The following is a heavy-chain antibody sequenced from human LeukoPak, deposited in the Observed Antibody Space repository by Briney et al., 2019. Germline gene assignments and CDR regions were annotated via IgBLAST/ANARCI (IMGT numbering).Heavy chain of an antibody. CDR3: ARDGYYYDSSGYYVPLGAFDI. J-gene: IGHJ3*02. D-gene: IGHD3-22*01. CDR2: ISSSSSYI. CDR1: GFTFSSYS. Sequence: GGSLRLSCAASGFTFSSYSMNWVRQAPGKGLEWVSSISSSSSYIYYADSVKGRFTISRDNAKNSLYLQMNRLRVEDRAVYYCARDGYYYDSSGYYVPLGAFDIRGPGTMVSASS. V-gene: IGHV3-21*01.